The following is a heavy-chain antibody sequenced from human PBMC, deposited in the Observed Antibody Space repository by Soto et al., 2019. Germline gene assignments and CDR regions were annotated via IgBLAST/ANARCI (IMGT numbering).Heavy chain of an antibody. CDR1: GFTVSSNY. V-gene: IGHV3-53*04. CDR2: IYSGGST. Sequence: LGGALRLSCAASGFTVSSNYMSWVRQAPGKGLEWVSVIYSGGSTYYADSVKGRFTISRHNSKNTLYLQMNSLRAEDTAVYYCAKPSETSSSCYYYGMDVWGQGTTVIVSS. J-gene: IGHJ6*02. CDR3: AKPSETSSSCYYYGMDV. D-gene: IGHD6-13*01.